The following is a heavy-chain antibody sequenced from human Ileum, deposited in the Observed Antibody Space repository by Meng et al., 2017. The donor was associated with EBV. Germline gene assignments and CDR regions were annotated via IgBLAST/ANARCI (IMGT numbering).Heavy chain of an antibody. CDR1: GYTFTSYA. J-gene: IGHJ5*02. CDR2: INAGNGNT. CDR3: ARDYDILTGYYNVMGWFDP. D-gene: IGHD3-9*01. Sequence: LLVLSGAEVKKPGASVKVSCKASGYTFTSYAMHWVRQAPGQRLEWMGWINAGNGNTKYSQKFQGRVTITRDTSASTAYMELSSLRPEDTAVYYCARDYDILTGYYNVMGWFDPWGQGTLVTGSS. V-gene: IGHV1-3*01.